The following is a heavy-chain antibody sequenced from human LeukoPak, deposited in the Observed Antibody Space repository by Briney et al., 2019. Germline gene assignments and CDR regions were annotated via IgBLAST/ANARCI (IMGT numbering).Heavy chain of an antibody. D-gene: IGHD2-21*02. CDR3: ARDVRDHIVVVTAINYFDY. CDR1: GGSISSSSYY. Sequence: SETLSLTCTVSGGSISSSSYYWGWIRQPPGKGLEWIGSIYYSGSTYYNPSLKSRVTISVDTSKNQFSLKLSSVTAADTAVYYCARDVRDHIVVVTAINYFDYWGQGTLVTVSS. J-gene: IGHJ4*02. V-gene: IGHV4-39*07. CDR2: IYYSGST.